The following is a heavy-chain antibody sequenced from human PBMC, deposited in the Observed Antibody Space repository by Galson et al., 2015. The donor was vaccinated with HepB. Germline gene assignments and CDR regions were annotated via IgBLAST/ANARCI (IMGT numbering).Heavy chain of an antibody. Sequence: SVKVSCKASGYTFTSYAMHWVRQAPGQRLEWMGWINAGNGNTKHSQKFQGRVTITREPSASTAYMELNSLRSVDTAVYYCARVSTSLFDYYDSSGPPWAFDIWVQGTMVTVSS. J-gene: IGHJ3*02. CDR1: GYTFTSYA. D-gene: IGHD3-22*01. CDR2: INAGNGNT. CDR3: ARVSTSLFDYYDSSGPPWAFDI. V-gene: IGHV1-3*01.